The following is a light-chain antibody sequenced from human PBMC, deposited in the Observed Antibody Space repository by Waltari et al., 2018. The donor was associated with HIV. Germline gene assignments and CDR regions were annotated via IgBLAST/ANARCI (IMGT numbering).Light chain of an antibody. V-gene: IGLV3-19*01. CDR1: SLRGDY. Sequence: SSELTQDPTMSVALGQTVRITCKGDSLRGDYASWYQQKPGQAPLLVIYGKKSRPSGIPDRFSASSSGDTSSLTVTGAQAEDEADYYCSSRDSSGNRVVFGGGTRLTVL. CDR2: GKK. J-gene: IGLJ2*01. CDR3: SSRDSSGNRVV.